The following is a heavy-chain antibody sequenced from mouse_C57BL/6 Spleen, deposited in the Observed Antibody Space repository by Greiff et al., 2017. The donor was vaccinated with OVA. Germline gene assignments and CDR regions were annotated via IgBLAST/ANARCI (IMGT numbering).Heavy chain of an antibody. Sequence: VQLQQSGPELVKPGASVKISCKASGYTFTDYYMNWVKQSHGKSLEWIGDINPNNGGTSYNQKFKGKATLTVDKSSSTAYMELRSLTSEDSAVYYCARGYTGFDYWGQGTTLTVSS. J-gene: IGHJ2*01. V-gene: IGHV1-26*01. CDR2: INPNNGGT. CDR1: GYTFTDYY. CDR3: ARGYTGFDY. D-gene: IGHD2-14*01.